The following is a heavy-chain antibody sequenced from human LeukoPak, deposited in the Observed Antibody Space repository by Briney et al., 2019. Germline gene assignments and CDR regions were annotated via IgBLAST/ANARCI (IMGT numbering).Heavy chain of an antibody. CDR1: GFTFSTYW. V-gene: IGHV3-7*03. J-gene: IGHJ4*02. Sequence: GGSLRLSCAASGFTFSTYWMTWVRQAPGKGLEWVANIKEDGSEEYYVDSVKGRFTVSRDNSKNTLYLQMNSLRAEDTAVYYCAKDRASYDFWSGIGEFDYWGQGTLVTVSS. D-gene: IGHD3-3*01. CDR2: IKEDGSEE. CDR3: AKDRASYDFWSGIGEFDY.